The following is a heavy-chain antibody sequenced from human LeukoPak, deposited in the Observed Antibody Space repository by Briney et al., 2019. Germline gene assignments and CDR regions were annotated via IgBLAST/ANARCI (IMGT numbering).Heavy chain of an antibody. CDR3: ARDTLSTGYSSSWYLVDY. CDR1: GYTFTGYY. D-gene: IGHD6-13*01. V-gene: IGHV1-2*06. J-gene: IGHJ4*02. Sequence: GGSVKVSCKASGYTFTGYYMHWVRQAPGQGLEWMGRINPNSGGTNYAQKFQGRVTMTRDTSISTAYMELSRLRSDDTAVYYCARDTLSTGYSSSWYLVDYWGQGTLVTVSS. CDR2: INPNSGGT.